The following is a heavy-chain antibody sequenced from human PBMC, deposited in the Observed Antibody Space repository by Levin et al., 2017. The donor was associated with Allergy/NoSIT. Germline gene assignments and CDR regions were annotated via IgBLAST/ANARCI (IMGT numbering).Heavy chain of an antibody. D-gene: IGHD3-16*01. Sequence: PSETLSLTCTVSGGSISSSSYYWGWIRQPPGKGLEWIGSIYYSGSTYYNPSLKSRVTISVDTSKNQFSLKLSSVTAADTAVYYCARRRARDYDYVWGSYYRDDAFDIWGQGTMVTVSS. CDR1: GGSISSSSYY. CDR2: IYYSGST. V-gene: IGHV4-39*01. CDR3: ARRRARDYDYVWGSYYRDDAFDI. J-gene: IGHJ3*02.